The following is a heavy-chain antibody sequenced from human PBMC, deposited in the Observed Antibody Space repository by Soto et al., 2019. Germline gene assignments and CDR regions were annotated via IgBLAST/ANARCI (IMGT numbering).Heavy chain of an antibody. CDR2: VSGSGDST. CDR3: ARDYGDYEFDY. D-gene: IGHD4-17*01. Sequence: EVQLLESGGGLAQPGGSLRLSCAASAFTFSSYAMSWVRQAPGKGLEWVSAVSGSGDSTYYADSVKGRFTISRDNSKNTLYLQMNSLRAEDTAVYYCARDYGDYEFDYWGQGTLVTVSS. V-gene: IGHV3-23*01. CDR1: AFTFSSYA. J-gene: IGHJ4*02.